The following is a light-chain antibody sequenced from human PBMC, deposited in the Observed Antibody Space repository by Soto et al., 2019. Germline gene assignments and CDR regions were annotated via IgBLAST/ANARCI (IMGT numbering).Light chain of an antibody. CDR3: SSYTGSSTLV. Sequence: QSALTQPASVSGSPGQSITISCTGTSSDVGGYNYVSWYQQHPGNAPKLMIYDVSNRPSGVSNRFSGSKSGNTASLTISGLQDEDEADYYCSSYTGSSTLVFGTGTKVTVL. CDR2: DVS. J-gene: IGLJ1*01. CDR1: SSDVGGYNY. V-gene: IGLV2-14*01.